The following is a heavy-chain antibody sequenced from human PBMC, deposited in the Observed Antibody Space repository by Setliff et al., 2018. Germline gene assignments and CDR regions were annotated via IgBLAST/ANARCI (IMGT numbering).Heavy chain of an antibody. CDR2: MNPNSGHT. Sequence: ASVKVSCKASGYTFTSYDINWVRQATGQGLEWKGWMNPNSGHTGYAQKFQGRVTITRNTSISTTYMELSSLRSEDTAVYYCARGSRSGGKGGYNWFDPWGQGTLVTVSS. D-gene: IGHD2-15*01. J-gene: IGHJ5*02. CDR1: GYTFTSYD. CDR3: ARGSRSGGKGGYNWFDP. V-gene: IGHV1-8*03.